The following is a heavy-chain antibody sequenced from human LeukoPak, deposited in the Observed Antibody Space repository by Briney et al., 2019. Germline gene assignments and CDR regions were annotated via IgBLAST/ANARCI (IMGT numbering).Heavy chain of an antibody. CDR2: ISGSGGRT. D-gene: IGHD2-2*02. J-gene: IGHJ4*02. V-gene: IGHV3-23*01. Sequence: GGSLRLSCAASGFTFSSYAMRWVRQAPGKGLEWVSAISGSGGRTTYADSVKGRFTISRDNSKDTLSLQMNTLRAEDTAVYYCAKDVRRAEYCSGTTCYTSSFDYWGQGTLVTVSS. CDR1: GFTFSSYA. CDR3: AKDVRRAEYCSGTTCYTSSFDY.